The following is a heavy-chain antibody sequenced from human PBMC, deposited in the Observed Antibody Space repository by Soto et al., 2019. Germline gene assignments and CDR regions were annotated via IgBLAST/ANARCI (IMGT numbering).Heavy chain of an antibody. Sequence: PGGSLRLSCAASGFTFSSYAMHWVRQAPGKGLEWVAVISYDGINEYYADSVKGRFTISRDNSKNTLYLQMNSLRAEDTAVYYCARGSAGHYNSGTLLDWGQGTLVTVYS. J-gene: IGHJ4*02. D-gene: IGHD3-10*01. CDR2: ISYDGINE. CDR3: ARGSAGHYNSGTLLD. V-gene: IGHV3-30-3*01. CDR1: GFTFSSYA.